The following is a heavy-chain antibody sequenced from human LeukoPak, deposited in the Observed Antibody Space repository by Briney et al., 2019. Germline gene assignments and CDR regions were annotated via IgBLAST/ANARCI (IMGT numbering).Heavy chain of an antibody. Sequence: ASVKVSCKASGYTFTSYATHWVRQAPGQRLEWMGWINAGNGNTKYSQKFQGRVTITRDTSASTAYMELSSLRSEDTAVYYCARSYRGLVRFDYWGQGTLVTVSS. CDR3: ARSYRGLVRFDY. V-gene: IGHV1-3*01. D-gene: IGHD3/OR15-3a*01. CDR2: INAGNGNT. J-gene: IGHJ4*02. CDR1: GYTFTSYA.